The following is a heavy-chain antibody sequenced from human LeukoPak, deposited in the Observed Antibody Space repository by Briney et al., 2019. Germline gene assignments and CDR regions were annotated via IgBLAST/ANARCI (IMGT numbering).Heavy chain of an antibody. D-gene: IGHD2/OR15-2a*01. V-gene: IGHV3-21*06. J-gene: IGHJ5*01. CDR1: GFTFSSHT. Sequence: GGSLRLSCAASGFTFSSHTMNWVRQAPGKGLEWVACVSSNVNKMYYAESVRGRFTVSRDNAGNSLSLQMDSLRAEDTAVYYCTRELLSLHQGLDSWXXXTLVTVSS. CDR3: TRELLSLHQGLDS. CDR2: VSSNVNKM.